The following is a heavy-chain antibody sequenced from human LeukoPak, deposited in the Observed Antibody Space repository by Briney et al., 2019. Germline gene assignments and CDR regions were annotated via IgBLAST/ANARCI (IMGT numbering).Heavy chain of an antibody. CDR3: ARRGYCSSTSCPGAYYYYGMDV. J-gene: IGHJ6*02. V-gene: IGHV4-34*01. CDR2: INHSGST. CDR1: GGSFSGYY. Sequence: PSETLSLTCAVYGGSFSGYYWSWIRQPPGKGLEWIGEINHSGSTNYNPSLKSRVTISVDTSKNQFSLKLSSVTAADTAVYYCARRGYCSSTSCPGAYYYYGMDVWGQGTTVTVCS. D-gene: IGHD2-2*01.